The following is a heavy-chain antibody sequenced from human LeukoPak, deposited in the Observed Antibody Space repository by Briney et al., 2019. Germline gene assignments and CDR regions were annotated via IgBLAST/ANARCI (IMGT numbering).Heavy chain of an antibody. V-gene: IGHV1-46*01. CDR1: GYTFTSYY. J-gene: IGHJ6*02. CDR3: ARESRFGELFSPYYYYGMDV. D-gene: IGHD3-10*02. Sequence: ASVKVSCKASGYTFTSYYMHWVRQAPGQGLEWMGIINPSGGSTSYAQKFQGRVTMTRDTSTSTVYTELSSLRSEDTAVYYCARESRFGELFSPYYYYGMDVWGQGTTVTVSS. CDR2: INPSGGST.